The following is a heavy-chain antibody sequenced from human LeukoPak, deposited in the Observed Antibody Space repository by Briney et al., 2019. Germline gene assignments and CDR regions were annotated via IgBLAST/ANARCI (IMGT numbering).Heavy chain of an antibody. CDR2: INHSGST. D-gene: IGHD2-2*01. CDR3: ARGPPDCSSTSCYAFDAFDI. Sequence: SETLSLTCAVYGGSFSGYYWSWIRQPPGKGPEWIGEINHSGSTYYNPSLKSRVTISVDTSKNQFSLKLSSVTAADTAVYYCARGPPDCSSTSCYAFDAFDIWGQGTMVTVSS. V-gene: IGHV4-34*01. CDR1: GGSFSGYY. J-gene: IGHJ3*02.